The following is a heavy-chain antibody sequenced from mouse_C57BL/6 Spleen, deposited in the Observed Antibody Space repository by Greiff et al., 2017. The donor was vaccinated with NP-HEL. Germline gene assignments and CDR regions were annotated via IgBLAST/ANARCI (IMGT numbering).Heavy chain of an antibody. CDR2: INPSNGGT. D-gene: IGHD1-1*01. Sequence: QVQLQQPGTELVKPGASVKLSCKASGYTFTSYWMHWVKQRPGQGLEWIGNINPSNGGTNYNEKFKSKATLTVNKSSNTADMQRSSMTSEESAVYYCARSEGDDYGSSLWYFDDWGQGTTLTVSS. V-gene: IGHV1-53*01. CDR3: ARSEGDDYGSSLWYFDD. CDR1: GYTFTSYW. J-gene: IGHJ2*01.